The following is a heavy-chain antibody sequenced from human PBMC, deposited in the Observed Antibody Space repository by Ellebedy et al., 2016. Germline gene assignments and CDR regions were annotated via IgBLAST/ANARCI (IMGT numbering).Heavy chain of an antibody. CDR3: ARGTNNWNDEIDY. D-gene: IGHD1-1*01. CDR2: ISSSSSYI. V-gene: IGHV3-21*01. J-gene: IGHJ4*02. CDR1: GFTFSSYS. Sequence: GGSLRLXCAASGFTFSSYSMNWVRQAPGKGLEWVSSISSSSSYIYYADSVKGRFTISRDNAKNSLYLQMNSLRAEDTAVYYCARGTNNWNDEIDYWGQGTLVTVSS.